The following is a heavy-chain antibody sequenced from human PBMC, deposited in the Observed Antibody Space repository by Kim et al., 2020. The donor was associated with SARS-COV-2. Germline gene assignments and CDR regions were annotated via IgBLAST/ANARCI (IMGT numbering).Heavy chain of an antibody. D-gene: IGHD3-3*01. V-gene: IGHV1-3*01. Sequence: ASVKVSCKASGYTFTSYAMHWVRQAPGQRLEWMGWINAGNGNTKYSQKFQGRVTITRDTSASTAYMELSSLRSEDTAVYYCARLTDYDFWSGYYENWFDPWGQGTLVTVSS. CDR2: INAGNGNT. CDR3: ARLTDYDFWSGYYENWFDP. CDR1: GYTFTSYA. J-gene: IGHJ5*02.